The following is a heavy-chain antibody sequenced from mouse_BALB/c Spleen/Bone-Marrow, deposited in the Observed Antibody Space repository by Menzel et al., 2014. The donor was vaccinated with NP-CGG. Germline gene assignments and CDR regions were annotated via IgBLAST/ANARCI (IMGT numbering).Heavy chain of an antibody. J-gene: IGHJ4*01. V-gene: IGHV1-14*01. CDR2: INPYNDGT. Sequence: EVKLMESGPELVKPGASVKMSCKASGYTFTSYVMHWVKQKPGQGLEWIGYINPYNDGTKYNEKFKGKATLTSDKSSSTAYMELSSLTSEDSAVYCCAREGGYYAMDSWGQGTSVTVSS. CDR3: AREGGYYAMDS. CDR1: GYTFTSYV.